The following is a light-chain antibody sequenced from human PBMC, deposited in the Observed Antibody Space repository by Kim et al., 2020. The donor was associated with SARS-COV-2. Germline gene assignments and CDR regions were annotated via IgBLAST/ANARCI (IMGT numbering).Light chain of an antibody. J-gene: IGLJ1*01. CDR1: SSDVNDYNY. CDR3: SSYIRSTSF. CDR2: DVY. Sequence: QSALTQPASVSGSPGQSITISCTGASSDVNDYNYISWYQHHPGKAPKLMIYDVYKRPSGVSSRFSGSKSGNTASLTISGLQAEDEADYYCSSYIRSTSFFGAGTKVTVL. V-gene: IGLV2-14*03.